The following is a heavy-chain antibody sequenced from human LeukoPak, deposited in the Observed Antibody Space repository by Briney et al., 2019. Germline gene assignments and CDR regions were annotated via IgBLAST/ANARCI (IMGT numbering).Heavy chain of an antibody. Sequence: GGSLRLSCAASGFTVSSNYMSWVRQVPGKGLQWVANIKQDGSAKFYVDSVKGRFTISRDNTKNSLYLRMNSLRVEDTAVYYCARGDFSDYGDYVDAFDIWGQGTMVTVSS. V-gene: IGHV3-7*01. CDR2: IKQDGSAK. CDR3: ARGDFSDYGDYVDAFDI. D-gene: IGHD4-17*01. J-gene: IGHJ3*02. CDR1: GFTVSSNY.